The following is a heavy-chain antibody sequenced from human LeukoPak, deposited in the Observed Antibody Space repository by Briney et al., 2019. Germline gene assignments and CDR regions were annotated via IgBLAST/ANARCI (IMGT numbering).Heavy chain of an antibody. J-gene: IGHJ6*02. CDR2: INPSGGST. V-gene: IGHV1-46*01. D-gene: IGHD3-16*02. CDR1: GYTFTSYY. Sequence: VASVKVSCKASGYTFTSYYMHWVRQAPGQGLEWMGIINPSGGSTSYAQKLQGRVTMTRDTSTSTVYMELSSLRSEDTAVYYCASPIVRSYYDYVWGSYRSPHYYYGMDVRGQGTTVTVSS. CDR3: ASPIVRSYYDYVWGSYRSPHYYYGMDV.